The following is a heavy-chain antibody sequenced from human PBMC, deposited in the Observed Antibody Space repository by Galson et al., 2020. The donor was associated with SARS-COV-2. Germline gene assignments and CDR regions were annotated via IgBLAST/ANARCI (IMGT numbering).Heavy chain of an antibody. D-gene: IGHD3-3*01. CDR3: TRGPGFLEWLLGYYYGMDV. V-gene: IGHV3-30*19. CDR1: GFTLSNYG. Sequence: GESLKISCVASGFTLSNYGMYWVRQAPGKGLEWVAVIAYDGNRKYYADSVKGRFTISRDNSKNTLYLQMNSLRAEDTAVYYCTRGPGFLEWLLGYYYGMDVWGQGTTVTVSS. CDR2: IAYDGNRK. J-gene: IGHJ6*02.